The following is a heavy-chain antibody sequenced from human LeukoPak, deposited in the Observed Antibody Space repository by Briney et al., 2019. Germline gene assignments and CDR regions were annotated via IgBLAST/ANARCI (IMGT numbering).Heavy chain of an antibody. CDR2: IYYSGST. Sequence: PSETLSLTRTVSGGSISSYYWSWIRQPPGKGLEWIGYIYYSGSTNYNPSLKSRVTISVDTSKNQFSLKLSSVTAADTAVYYCASGSGSCYNPKTFDYWGQGTLVTVSS. CDR1: GGSISSYY. D-gene: IGHD3-10*01. V-gene: IGHV4-59*01. J-gene: IGHJ4*02. CDR3: ASGSGSCYNPKTFDY.